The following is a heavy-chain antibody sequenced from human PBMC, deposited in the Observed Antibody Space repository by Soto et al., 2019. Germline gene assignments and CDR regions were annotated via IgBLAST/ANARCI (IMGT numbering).Heavy chain of an antibody. V-gene: IGHV3-21*01. CDR3: ATLLRFLEWSPDV. CDR1: GCTFSSYS. J-gene: IGHJ6*03. Sequence: GGSLRLSCAASGCTFSSYSMNWVRQAPGKGLEWVSSISSSSSYIYYADSVKGRFTISRDNAKNSLYLQMNSLRAEDTAVYYCATLLRFLEWSPDVWGKGTTVTV. D-gene: IGHD3-3*01. CDR2: ISSSSSYI.